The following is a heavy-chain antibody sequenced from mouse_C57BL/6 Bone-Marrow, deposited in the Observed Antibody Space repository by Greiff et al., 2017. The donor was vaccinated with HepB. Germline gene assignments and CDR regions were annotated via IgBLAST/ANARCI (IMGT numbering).Heavy chain of an antibody. D-gene: IGHD2-3*01. V-gene: IGHV3-6*01. Sequence: ESGPGLVKPSQSLSLTCSVTGYSITSGYYWNWIRQFPGNKLEWMGYISYDGSNNYNPSLKNRISITRDTSKNQFFLKLNSVTTEDTATYYCARARWLPYFDYWGQGTTLTVSS. J-gene: IGHJ2*01. CDR3: ARARWLPYFDY. CDR2: ISYDGSN. CDR1: GYSITSGYY.